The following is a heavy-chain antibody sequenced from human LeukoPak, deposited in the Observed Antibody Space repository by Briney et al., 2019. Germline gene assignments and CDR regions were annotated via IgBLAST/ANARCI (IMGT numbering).Heavy chain of an antibody. CDR1: GFTFSSYG. Sequence: PGGTLRLSCAASGFTFSSYGMSWVRQAPGKGLEWVSAISGSGGSTYYADSVKGRFTISRDNSKNTLYLQMNSLRAEDTAVYYCAKDRYYGSGSYYNGGVDYWGQGTLVTVSS. D-gene: IGHD3-10*01. CDR2: ISGSGGST. J-gene: IGHJ4*02. CDR3: AKDRYYGSGSYYNGGVDY. V-gene: IGHV3-23*01.